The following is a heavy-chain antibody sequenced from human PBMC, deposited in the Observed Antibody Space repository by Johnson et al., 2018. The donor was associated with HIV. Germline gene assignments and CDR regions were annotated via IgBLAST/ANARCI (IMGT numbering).Heavy chain of an antibody. CDR1: GFTFSDYC. D-gene: IGHD6-6*01. Sequence: VQLVESGGGLVQPGGSLRLSCAGSGFTFSDYCMSWVRRAPGKGLEWVANIQQEGSVKYYVDSVKGRFTISRDNAKNSLYLQMNSLRAEDTAVYYCATARRAIDVWGQGTMATVSS. V-gene: IGHV3-7*03. J-gene: IGHJ3*01. CDR2: IQQEGSVK. CDR3: ATARRAIDV.